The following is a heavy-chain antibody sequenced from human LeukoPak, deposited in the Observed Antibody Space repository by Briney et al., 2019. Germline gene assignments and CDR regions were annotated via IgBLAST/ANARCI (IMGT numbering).Heavy chain of an antibody. J-gene: IGHJ4*02. Sequence: PGGSLRLSCAASGFTFSSYGMHWVRQAPGKGLEWVAVIWYDGSNKYYVDSVKGRFTISRDNSKNTLYLQMNSLRAEDTAVYYCARGPPERYCSGGSCGFDYWGQGTLVTVSS. CDR1: GFTFSSYG. CDR2: IWYDGSNK. CDR3: ARGPPERYCSGGSCGFDY. V-gene: IGHV3-33*01. D-gene: IGHD2-15*01.